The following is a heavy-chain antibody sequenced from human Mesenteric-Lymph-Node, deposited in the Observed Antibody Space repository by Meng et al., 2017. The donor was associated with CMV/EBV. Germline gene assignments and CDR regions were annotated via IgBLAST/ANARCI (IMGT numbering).Heavy chain of an antibody. CDR1: GFTFSSNA. J-gene: IGHJ4*02. V-gene: IGHV3-23*01. CDR2: ISDSGGTT. D-gene: IGHD3-10*01. Sequence: GGSLRLSCAASGFTFSSNAMTWVRQAPGQGLEWVSGISDSGGTTYYADSVRGRFTISRDNSKDTLYLQMNSLRAEDTAVYYCARDLSPLLWYIGYWGQGTLVTVSS. CDR3: ARDLSPLLWYIGY.